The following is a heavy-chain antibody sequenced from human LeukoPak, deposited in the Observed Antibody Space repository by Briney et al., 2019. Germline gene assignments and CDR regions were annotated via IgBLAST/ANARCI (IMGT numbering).Heavy chain of an antibody. CDR2: INSSGGST. V-gene: IGHV1-46*01. Sequence: ASVKVSCKASGYTFTSYYMHWVRQAPGQGLEWMGLINSSGGSTSYAQKFQGRVNMTRETSTSTVYMELSSLRSEETAVYYCAKDLRRYSRSSGFDYWGQGTLVTVSS. J-gene: IGHJ4*02. D-gene: IGHD6-6*01. CDR1: GYTFTSYY. CDR3: AKDLRRYSRSSGFDY.